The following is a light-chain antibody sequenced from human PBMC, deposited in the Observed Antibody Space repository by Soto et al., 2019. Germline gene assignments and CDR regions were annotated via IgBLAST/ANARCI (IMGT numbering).Light chain of an antibody. CDR3: QPDTGYSPWR. J-gene: IGKJ1*01. CDR1: QSISSW. CDR2: DAS. Sequence: IHRTLKPSTRSAYVKNVVPITCRASQSISSWLAWYQQKPGKAPKLLIYDASSLESGVPSRFSGSGSGTEFTLTISSLQPDDFATYYCQPDTGYSPWRFGQGTKVDIK. V-gene: IGKV1-5*01.